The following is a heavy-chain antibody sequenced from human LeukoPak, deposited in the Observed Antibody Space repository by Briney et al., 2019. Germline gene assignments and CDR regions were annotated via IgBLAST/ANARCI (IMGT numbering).Heavy chain of an antibody. CDR3: ARVADYGDYETAFDI. CDR1: GGTFSSYA. V-gene: IGHV1-69*13. CDR2: IIPNSGTT. Sequence: SVKVSCKASGGTFSSYAISWVRQAPGQGLEWMGGIIPNSGTTNYTQRFQGRVTIIADESTSTAYMELNSLISEDTAVYYCARVADYGDYETAFDIWGQGTMVTVSS. D-gene: IGHD4-17*01. J-gene: IGHJ3*02.